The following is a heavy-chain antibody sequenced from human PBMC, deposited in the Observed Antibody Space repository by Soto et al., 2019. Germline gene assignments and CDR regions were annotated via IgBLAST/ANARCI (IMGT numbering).Heavy chain of an antibody. CDR2: FDPEDGET. V-gene: IGHV1-24*01. CDR1: GYTLTELS. Sequence: ASVKVSCKVCGYTLTELSMHWVRQAPGKGLEWMGGFDPEDGETIYAQKFQGRVTMTEDTSTDTAYMELSSLRSEDTAVYYCATWGSLGLKLGYSYGQYYFDYWGQGTLVTVSS. CDR3: ATWGSLGLKLGYSYGQYYFDY. J-gene: IGHJ4*02. D-gene: IGHD5-18*01.